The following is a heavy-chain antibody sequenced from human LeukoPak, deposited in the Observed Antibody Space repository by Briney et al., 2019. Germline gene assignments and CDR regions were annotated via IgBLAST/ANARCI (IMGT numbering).Heavy chain of an antibody. CDR1: GFSFSDYS. CDR2: ISSYSTYI. J-gene: IGHJ4*02. CDR3: ARDSFAGYDSSGYSSYDY. V-gene: IGHV3-21*01. D-gene: IGHD3-22*01. Sequence: GGCLRLSCAASGFSFSDYSMNWVRQAPGKGREWVSFISSYSTYIYYADSLKGRFTISRDNAKNSLYLQMNSLRAEDTAVYYCARDSFAGYDSSGYSSYDYWGQGTLVTVSS.